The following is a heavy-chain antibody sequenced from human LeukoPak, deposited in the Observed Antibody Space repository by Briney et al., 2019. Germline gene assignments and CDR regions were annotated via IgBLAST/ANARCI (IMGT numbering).Heavy chain of an antibody. CDR3: AKNSVRSGYYYGY. V-gene: IGHV3-23*01. D-gene: IGHD3-22*01. Sequence: GGSLRLSCAASGFTFSSYAMSWVRQAPGGGLEWVSAISSSGGNTYYADSVKGRFTISRDNSKNTLYLQMNSLRAEDTAVYYCAKNSVRSGYYYGYWGQGTLVTVSS. J-gene: IGHJ4*02. CDR1: GFTFSSYA. CDR2: ISSSGGNT.